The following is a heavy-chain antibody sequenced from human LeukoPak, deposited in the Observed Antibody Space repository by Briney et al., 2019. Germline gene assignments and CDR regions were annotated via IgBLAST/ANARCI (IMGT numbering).Heavy chain of an antibody. J-gene: IGHJ4*02. CDR1: GFTFSTYN. Sequence: GGSLRLSCAVSGFTFSTYNMTWVRQAPGKGLEWVSSISSSSRNTYYTDSVKGRFTISRDNAKNSLYLQMSSLRAEDTAVYYCARGGTFGVDISDYWGQGTLVTVSS. V-gene: IGHV3-21*01. D-gene: IGHD3-3*01. CDR3: ARGGTFGVDISDY. CDR2: ISSSSRNT.